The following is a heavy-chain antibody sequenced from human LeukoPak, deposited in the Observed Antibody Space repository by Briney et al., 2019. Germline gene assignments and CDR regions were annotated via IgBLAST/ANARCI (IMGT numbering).Heavy chain of an antibody. CDR3: ARSCRGASYYYGMDV. Sequence: SETLALTYAVCGGPFSGYYWSWIRQPPGKGLEWVREINHSGCTNYNPSLKSRVTISLDTSKHQFFLKLSSGTAADAAVYYCARSCRGASYYYGMDVWGQGTTVTVSS. J-gene: IGHJ6*02. V-gene: IGHV4-34*01. CDR2: INHSGCT. D-gene: IGHD2-15*01. CDR1: GGPFSGYY.